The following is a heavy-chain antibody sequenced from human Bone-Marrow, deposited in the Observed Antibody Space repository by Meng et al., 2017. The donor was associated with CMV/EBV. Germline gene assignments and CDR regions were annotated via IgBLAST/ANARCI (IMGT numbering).Heavy chain of an antibody. D-gene: IGHD3-3*01. Sequence: GESLKISCAASGFPFSTYSMHWVRQAPGKGLEWVSSISGSSTYIYYAESVKGRFTISRDNAKNSLYLQMNSLRAEDTALYYCARGSGGYYYYGMDVWGQGTTVTVSS. V-gene: IGHV3-21*04. CDR3: ARGSGGYYYYGMDV. CDR2: ISGSSTYI. CDR1: GFPFSTYS. J-gene: IGHJ6*02.